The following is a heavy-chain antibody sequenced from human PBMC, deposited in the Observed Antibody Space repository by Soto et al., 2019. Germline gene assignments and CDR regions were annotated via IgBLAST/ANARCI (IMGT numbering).Heavy chain of an antibody. CDR1: GYTFTSYD. J-gene: IGHJ6*02. D-gene: IGHD2-2*01. CDR2: MNPNSGNT. V-gene: IGHV1-8*01. CDR3: ARGGYCSSTSCERYYYYGMDV. Sequence: GASVKVSCKASGYTFTSYDINWVRQATGQGLEWMGWMNPNSGNTGCAQKFQGRVTMTRNTSISTAYMELSSLSSDDTAVYYCARGGYCSSTSCERYYYYGMDVWGQGTTVTVPS.